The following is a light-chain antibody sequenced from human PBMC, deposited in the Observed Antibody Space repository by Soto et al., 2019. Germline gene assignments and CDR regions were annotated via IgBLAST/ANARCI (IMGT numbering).Light chain of an antibody. J-gene: IGLJ1*01. CDR2: AGS. CDR3: CSHEGPSALYA. Sequence: QSALTQPASVSGSPGQSITISCSGTNNDIGNYYLVSWYQYHPDKAPKLIIYAGSKRASGVSLRFPGSKYGNTASLTFSGLQAEDEANYYCCSHEGPSALYAFGSGKKVTV. CDR1: NNDIGNYYL. V-gene: IGLV2-23*01.